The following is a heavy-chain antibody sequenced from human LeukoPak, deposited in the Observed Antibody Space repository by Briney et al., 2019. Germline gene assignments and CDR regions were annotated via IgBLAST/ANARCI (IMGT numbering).Heavy chain of an antibody. CDR3: ARSKESVAALFDP. CDR1: GGTFSSYT. Sequence: AASVKVSCKASGGTFSSYTISWVRQAPGQGLEWMGWINPNSGGTNYAQKFQGRVTMTRDTSISTAYMELSRLRSDDTAVYYCARSKESVAALFDPWGQGTLVTVSS. D-gene: IGHD2-15*01. CDR2: INPNSGGT. J-gene: IGHJ5*02. V-gene: IGHV1-2*02.